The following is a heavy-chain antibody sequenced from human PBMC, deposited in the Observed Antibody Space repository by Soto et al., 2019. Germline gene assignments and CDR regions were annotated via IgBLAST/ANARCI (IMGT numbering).Heavy chain of an antibody. CDR1: GFTFTSHG. CDR2: VGTGGDT. V-gene: IGHV3-23*01. CDR3: STRGKFYFDY. J-gene: IGHJ4*02. D-gene: IGHD1-26*01. Sequence: GGSLRLSCAASGFTFTSHGMSWVRQAPGKGLEWVSTVGTGGDTYYVGSVKGRFTISRDSSKNTLYLQLNSLRAEDTAVYYCSTRGKFYFDYWGQGALVTVSS.